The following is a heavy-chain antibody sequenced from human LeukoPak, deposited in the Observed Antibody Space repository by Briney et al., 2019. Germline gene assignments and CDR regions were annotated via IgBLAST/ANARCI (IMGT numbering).Heavy chain of an antibody. J-gene: IGHJ4*02. D-gene: IGHD6-19*01. V-gene: IGHV3-9*01. CDR3: AKEGQWLDKYYLDY. CDR2: ISWNSGSI. Sequence: PGRSLRLSCAASGFTFDDYAMHWVRQAPGKGLEWVSGISWNSGSIGYADSVKGRFTISRDNAKNSLYLQMNSLRAEGTALYYCAKEGQWLDKYYLDYWGQGTLVTVSS. CDR1: GFTFDDYA.